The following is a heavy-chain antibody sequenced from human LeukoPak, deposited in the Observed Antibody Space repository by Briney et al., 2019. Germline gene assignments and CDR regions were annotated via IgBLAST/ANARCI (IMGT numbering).Heavy chain of an antibody. CDR2: INHSGRT. CDR1: GFTFSNYC. D-gene: IGHD3-22*01. Sequence: GSLRLSCAASGFTFSNYCMNWVRQPPGKGLEWIGEINHSGRTNYNPSLKSRVTISVDTSKNQFSLKLSSVTAADTAVYYCASGWLSHAFDMWGQGTVVTVSS. V-gene: IGHV4-34*01. J-gene: IGHJ3*02. CDR3: ASGWLSHAFDM.